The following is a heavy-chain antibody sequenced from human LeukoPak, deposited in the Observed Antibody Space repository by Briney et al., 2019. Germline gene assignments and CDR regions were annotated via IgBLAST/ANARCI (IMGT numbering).Heavy chain of an antibody. CDR2: IWYDGSNK. CDR3: GRGAGYSGGGSFDL. V-gene: IGHV3-33*01. D-gene: IGHD1-26*01. CDR1: GFTFSSYG. Sequence: SGGSLRLSCAASGFTFSSYGMHWVRQAPGKGLEWVAVIWYDGSNKYYADSVKGRFTISRDNSKNTLYLQMNSLRAEDTAVYYWGRGAGYSGGGSFDLGGGAPRV. J-gene: IGHJ2*01.